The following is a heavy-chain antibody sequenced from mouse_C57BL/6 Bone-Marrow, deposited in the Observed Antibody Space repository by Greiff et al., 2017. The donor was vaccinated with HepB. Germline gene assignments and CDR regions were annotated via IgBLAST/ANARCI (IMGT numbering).Heavy chain of an antibody. CDR3: ARWDYSRGDFDY. D-gene: IGHD1-1*01. V-gene: IGHV1-54*01. Sequence: VKLQESGAELVRPGTSVKVSCKASGYAFTNYLIEWVKQRPGQGLEWIGVINPGSGGTNYNEKFKGKVTLTADKSSSTAYMQLSSLTSEDTAVYFCARWDYSRGDFDYWGQGTTLTVSS. CDR1: GYAFTNYL. J-gene: IGHJ2*01. CDR2: INPGSGGT.